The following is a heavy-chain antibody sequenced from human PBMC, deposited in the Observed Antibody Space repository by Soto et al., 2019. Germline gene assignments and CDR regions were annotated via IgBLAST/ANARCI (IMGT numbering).Heavy chain of an antibody. CDR1: GGSISSYY. D-gene: IGHD3-3*01. J-gene: IGHJ4*02. CDR2: IYYSGST. Sequence: SETLSLTCTVSGGSISSYYWSWIRQPPGKGLEWIGYIYYSGSTNYTPSLKSRVTISVATSKNQFSLKLSSVTAADTAVYYCARDGAYYDFWSGYQGQYYFDYWGQGTLVTVSS. CDR3: ARDGAYYDFWSGYQGQYYFDY. V-gene: IGHV4-59*01.